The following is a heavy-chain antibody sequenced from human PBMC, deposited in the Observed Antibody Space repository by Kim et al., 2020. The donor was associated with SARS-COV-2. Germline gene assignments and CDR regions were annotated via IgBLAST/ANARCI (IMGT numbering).Heavy chain of an antibody. Sequence: GGSLRLSCAASGFTFDGYAMHWVRQAPGKGLEWVSGISWNSGTIGYADSVKGRFTISRDNAKNSLYLQMNSLRTEDTALYYCAKSQITMFQGVLYGIDV. D-gene: IGHD3-10*01. V-gene: IGHV3-9*01. CDR3: AKSQITMFQGVLYGIDV. J-gene: IGHJ6*01. CDR1: GFTFDGYA. CDR2: ISWNSGTI.